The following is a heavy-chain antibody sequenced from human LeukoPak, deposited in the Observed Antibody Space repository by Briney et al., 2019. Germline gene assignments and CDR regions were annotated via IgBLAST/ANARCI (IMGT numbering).Heavy chain of an antibody. J-gene: IGHJ5*02. CDR1: GYTFTGYY. V-gene: IGHV1-2*02. D-gene: IGHD2-15*01. CDR3: ARTPDRYVRGGYYSGGSCYRPRQGRNWFDP. Sequence: GASVKVSCKASGYTFTGYYMHWVRQAPGQGLEWMGWINPNSGGTNYAQKLQGRVTMTTDTSTSTAYMELRSLRSDDTAVYYCARTPDRYVRGGYYSGGSCYRPRQGRNWFDPWGQGTLVTVSS. CDR2: INPNSGGT.